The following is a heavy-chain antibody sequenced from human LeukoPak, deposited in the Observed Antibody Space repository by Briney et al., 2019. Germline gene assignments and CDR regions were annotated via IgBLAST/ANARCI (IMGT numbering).Heavy chain of an antibody. CDR2: IYYSGST. CDR3: ARGRYDSSGYYTTVDY. V-gene: IGHV4-39*07. CDR1: GGSISGSSYY. D-gene: IGHD3-22*01. J-gene: IGHJ4*02. Sequence: PSETLSLTCTVSGGSISGSSYYWGWIRQPPGKGLEWIGSIYYSGSTYYNPSLKSRVTISVDTSKNQFSLKLSSVTAADTAVYYCARGRYDSSGYYTTVDYWGQGTLVTVSS.